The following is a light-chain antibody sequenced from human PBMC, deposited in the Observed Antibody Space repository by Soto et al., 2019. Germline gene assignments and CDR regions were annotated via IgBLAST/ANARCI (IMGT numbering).Light chain of an antibody. CDR2: GAS. Sequence: EIVLTQSPGTLSLSPGERATLSCRASQSVSSSYLAWYQQKPGQAPRLLIYGASSRATGIPDRFSGSGSGTDFTLTISRLEPDVFAVYYCQQYGSSPGFGPGTKVDIK. V-gene: IGKV3-20*01. J-gene: IGKJ3*01. CDR3: QQYGSSPG. CDR1: QSVSSSY.